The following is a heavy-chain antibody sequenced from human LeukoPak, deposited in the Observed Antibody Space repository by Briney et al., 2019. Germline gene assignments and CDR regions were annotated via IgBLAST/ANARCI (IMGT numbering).Heavy chain of an antibody. D-gene: IGHD5-24*01. CDR1: GFTFSSYW. V-gene: IGHV3-7*01. J-gene: IGHJ4*02. CDR2: IRMDGGEQ. CDR3: ARDKGYNSAY. Sequence: GGSLRLSCAASGFTFSSYWMTWVRQTPGKGLEWVANIRMDGGEQYYVDSVEGRFTISRDNAKSSLYLQMYSLRPEDTAVYYFARDKGYNSAYWGRGTLVTVSS.